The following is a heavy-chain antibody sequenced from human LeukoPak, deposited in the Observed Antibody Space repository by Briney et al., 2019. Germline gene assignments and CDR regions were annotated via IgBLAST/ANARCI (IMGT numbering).Heavy chain of an antibody. CDR3: AKDNSGSYILDY. D-gene: IGHD1-26*01. J-gene: IGHJ4*02. CDR1: GFTFDDYA. Sequence: GRSLRLSCAASGFTFDDYAMHWVRHAPGKGLGWVSGISWNSGSIGYADSVKGRFTISRDNAKNSLYLQMNSLRAEDTALYYCAKDNSGSYILDYWGQGTLVTVSS. CDR2: ISWNSGSI. V-gene: IGHV3-9*01.